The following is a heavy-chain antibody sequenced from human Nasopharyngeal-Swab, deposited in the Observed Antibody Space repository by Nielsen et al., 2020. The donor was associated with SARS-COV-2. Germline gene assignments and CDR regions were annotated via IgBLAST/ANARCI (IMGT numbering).Heavy chain of an antibody. V-gene: IGHV4-34*01. CDR2: INHSGNT. CDR1: GGSFSGYY. D-gene: IGHD6-13*01. CDR3: ARSEIAAGRPYYYYGMDV. Sequence: SETLSLTCAVYGGSFSGYYWSWIRQPPGKGLEWIGEINHSGNTNYNPSLKSRVTISVDTSKNQFSLKLSSVTAADTAVYYCARSEIAAGRPYYYYGMDVWGQGTTVTVSS. J-gene: IGHJ6*02.